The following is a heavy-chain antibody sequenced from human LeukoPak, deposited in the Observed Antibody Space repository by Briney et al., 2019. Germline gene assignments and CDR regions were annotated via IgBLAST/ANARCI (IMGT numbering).Heavy chain of an antibody. CDR1: GFTFSRYG. V-gene: IGHV3-33*05. D-gene: IGHD2-15*01. CDR2: ILYDGSNK. J-gene: IGHJ4*02. Sequence: GGSLRLSCAASGFTFSRYGMHWVRQAPGKGLEWVAVILYDGSNKDYADSVKGRFTISRDNSKNTLFLQMNRLRAEDTAVYYCAKGLCSGGSCGPIDYWGEGTLVTVSS. CDR3: AKGLCSGGSCGPIDY.